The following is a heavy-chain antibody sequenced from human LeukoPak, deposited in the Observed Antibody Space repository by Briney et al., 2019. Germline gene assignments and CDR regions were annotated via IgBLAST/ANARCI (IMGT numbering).Heavy chain of an antibody. CDR1: GYTFTSYD. CDR3: ARGTPLAAAGT. CDR2: MNPNSSNT. Sequence: ASVKVSCKASGYTFTSYDINWERQATGPGLEWKGWMNPNSSNTGYAQKVQGRVTMNRNTSISTAYMELSSLRSKDTAVYYCARGTPLAAAGTWGQGTLVTVSS. D-gene: IGHD6-13*01. J-gene: IGHJ5*02. V-gene: IGHV1-8*01.